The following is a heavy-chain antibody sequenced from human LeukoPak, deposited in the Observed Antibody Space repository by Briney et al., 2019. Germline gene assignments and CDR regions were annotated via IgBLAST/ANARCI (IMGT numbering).Heavy chain of an antibody. CDR2: ISAYNGNT. Sequence: ASVKVSCKASGYTFTSYGISWVRQAPGQGLEWMGWISAYNGNTNYAQKLQGRVTMTTDTSTSTAYMELRSLRSDDTAVYYCTRLYFYGSGDFSRFDPWGQGTLVTVSS. CDR1: GYTFTSYG. V-gene: IGHV1-18*01. J-gene: IGHJ5*02. CDR3: TRLYFYGSGDFSRFDP. D-gene: IGHD3-10*01.